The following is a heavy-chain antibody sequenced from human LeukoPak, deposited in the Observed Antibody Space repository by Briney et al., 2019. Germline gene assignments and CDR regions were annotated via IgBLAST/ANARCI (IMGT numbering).Heavy chain of an antibody. Sequence: ASVKVSCTASGGTFSRDAISWVRQAPGQGLEWMGGIIPIFGTANYAQNFQGRVTITTDESTSTVYMELSSLRSEDTAVYYCARGPEPTAIDYWGQGTLVTVSS. CDR3: ARGPEPTAIDY. V-gene: IGHV1-69*05. D-gene: IGHD1-14*01. CDR2: IIPIFGTA. CDR1: GGTFSRDA. J-gene: IGHJ4*02.